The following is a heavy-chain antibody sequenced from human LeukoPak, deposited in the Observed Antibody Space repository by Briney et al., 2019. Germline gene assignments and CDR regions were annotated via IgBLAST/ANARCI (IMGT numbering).Heavy chain of an antibody. CDR3: ARDGDYYDSSGYYYGAFDI. V-gene: IGHV3-21*01. D-gene: IGHD3-22*01. J-gene: IGHJ3*02. CDR2: ISSSSSYI. Sequence: GGSLRLSCAASGFTFSSYSMNWVRQAPGKGLEWVSSISSSSSYISYADSVKGRFTISRDNAKNSLYLQMNSLRAEDTAVYYCARDGDYYDSSGYYYGAFDIWGQGTMVTVSS. CDR1: GFTFSSYS.